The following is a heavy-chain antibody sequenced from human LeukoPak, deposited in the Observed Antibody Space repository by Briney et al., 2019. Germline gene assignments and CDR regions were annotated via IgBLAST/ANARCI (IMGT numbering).Heavy chain of an antibody. V-gene: IGHV4-4*07. CDR3: ARGVVVPAAIRSDAFDI. Sequence: SETLSLTCTVSGGSISSYYWSWIRQPAGKGLEWIGRIYTSGSTNYNPSLKSRVTMSVDTSKNQFSLKLSSVTAADTAVYYCARGVVVPAAIRSDAFDIWGQGTMVTVSS. D-gene: IGHD2-2*01. CDR1: GGSISSYY. J-gene: IGHJ3*02. CDR2: IYTSGST.